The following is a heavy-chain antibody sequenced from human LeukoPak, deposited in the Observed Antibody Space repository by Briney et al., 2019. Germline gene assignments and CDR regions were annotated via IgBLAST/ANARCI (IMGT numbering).Heavy chain of an antibody. D-gene: IGHD3-9*01. CDR2: ISGSGGST. Sequence: GGSLRLSCAASGFTFSSYAMSWVRQAPGKGLEWVSVISGSGGSTYYADSVKGRFTMSRDNSKNTLYLQMNRLRAEDAAVYYCARENILTGYYRAFDIWGQGTMVTVSS. CDR3: ARENILTGYYRAFDI. CDR1: GFTFSSYA. J-gene: IGHJ3*02. V-gene: IGHV3-23*01.